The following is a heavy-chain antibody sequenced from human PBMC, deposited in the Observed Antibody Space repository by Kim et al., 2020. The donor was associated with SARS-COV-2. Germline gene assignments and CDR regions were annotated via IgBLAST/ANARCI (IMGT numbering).Heavy chain of an antibody. CDR1: GGSISSYY. CDR3: WRWAYSRGWFDP. V-gene: IGHV4-59*08. J-gene: IGHJ5*02. CDR2: IYYSGST. D-gene: IGHD6-13*01. Sequence: SETLSLTCTVSGGSISSYYWSWIRQPPGKGLEWIGYIYYSGSTNYNPSLKSRVTISVDTSKNQLSLKLSSVNAADTDVYYRWRWAYSRGWFDPWGQGTLV.